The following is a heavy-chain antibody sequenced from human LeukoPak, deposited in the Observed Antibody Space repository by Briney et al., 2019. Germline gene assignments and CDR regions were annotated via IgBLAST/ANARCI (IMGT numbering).Heavy chain of an antibody. CDR3: ARDAGYCTGGSCWYFDH. V-gene: IGHV1-2*02. D-gene: IGHD2-15*01. J-gene: IGHJ4*02. CDR2: INLNSGGT. CDR1: GYTFTDYY. Sequence: ASVKVSCQASGYTFTDYYMHWVRQPPGQGLEWMGWINLNSGGTNFAQRLQGRVTMTRDTSISTAYMDLSRLISDDTAVYYCARDAGYCTGGSCWYFDHWGEGTLVTVSS.